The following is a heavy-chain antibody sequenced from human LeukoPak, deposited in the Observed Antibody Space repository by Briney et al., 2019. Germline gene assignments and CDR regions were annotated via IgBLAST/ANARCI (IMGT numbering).Heavy chain of an antibody. CDR3: ARSEEGFLEWICDDA. J-gene: IGHJ5*02. Sequence: SVKVSCKTSGGTSSSHSISWVRQAPGQGLEWMGGIIPMFETTTYAQKFQGRLTITADKSTSTAYMELSRLRSDDTAVYYCARSEEGFLEWICDDAWGQGTRVTVSS. CDR1: GGTSSSHS. D-gene: IGHD3-3*01. CDR2: IIPMFETT. V-gene: IGHV1-69*06.